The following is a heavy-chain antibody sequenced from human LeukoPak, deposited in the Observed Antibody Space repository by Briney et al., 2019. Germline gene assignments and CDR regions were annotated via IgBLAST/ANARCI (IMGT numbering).Heavy chain of an antibody. J-gene: IGHJ6*02. V-gene: IGHV3-21*01. CDR1: GFTFSAYT. D-gene: IGHD4/OR15-4a*01. CDR2: MSGIGGFV. CDR3: ARDDYSDSPTYYNGMDV. Sequence: GGSLRLSCAASGFTFSAYTMNWVRQAPGKGREWVSSMSGIGGFVHYADSVKGRFTISRDNAKSSLYLQMNSLRAEDTAVYFCARDDYSDSPTYYNGMDVWGQGTAVTVSS.